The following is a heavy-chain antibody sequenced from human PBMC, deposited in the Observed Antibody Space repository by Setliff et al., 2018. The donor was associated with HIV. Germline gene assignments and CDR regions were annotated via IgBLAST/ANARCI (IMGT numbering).Heavy chain of an antibody. D-gene: IGHD2-15*01. Sequence: ASVEVSCKASGYTFTSYDINWVRQATGQGLEWMGWMNPNSGNTGYAQKFQGRLTMTRNTSISTAYMELSSLGSEDTAVYYCTAGGTGSLDIWGQGTMVTVSS. J-gene: IGHJ3*02. CDR3: TAGGTGSLDI. CDR2: MNPNSGNT. CDR1: GYTFTSYD. V-gene: IGHV1-8*01.